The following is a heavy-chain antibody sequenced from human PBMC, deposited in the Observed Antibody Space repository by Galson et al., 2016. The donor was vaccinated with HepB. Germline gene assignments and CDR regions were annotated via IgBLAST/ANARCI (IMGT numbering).Heavy chain of an antibody. CDR3: ARTQRNGDELDY. CDR2: ISTNGGYT. J-gene: IGHJ4*02. V-gene: IGHV3-64*04. CDR1: GFTLINYA. D-gene: IGHD4-17*01. Sequence: SLRLSCAASGFTLINYAMHWVRQAPGKGLEYVSTISTNGGYTNYADSVMGRFTISRDNAKNSLFLQMNSLSAEDTAVYYCARTQRNGDELDYWGQGTLVTVSS.